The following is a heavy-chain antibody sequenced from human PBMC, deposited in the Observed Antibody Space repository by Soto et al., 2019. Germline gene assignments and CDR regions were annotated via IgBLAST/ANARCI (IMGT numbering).Heavy chain of an antibody. D-gene: IGHD5-12*01. J-gene: IGHJ4*02. CDR1: GFMFSDYA. CDR2: LLRPGRST. CDR3: AKKAGYSGYDPFDY. Sequence: SGGPLRLSCAASGFMFSDYAMTWARQAPGKELEWVSGLLRPGRSTYYADSVKGRFTISGDTSANTVYLQMDSLRAEDTAVYYCAKKAGYSGYDPFDYWGQGTLVPVSS. V-gene: IGHV3-23*01.